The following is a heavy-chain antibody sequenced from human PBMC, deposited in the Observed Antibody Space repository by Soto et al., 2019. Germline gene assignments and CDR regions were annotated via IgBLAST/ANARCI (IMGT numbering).Heavy chain of an antibody. D-gene: IGHD1-26*01. CDR1: GFTFSSYS. Sequence: GGSLRLSCAASGFTFSSYSMNWVRQAPGKGLEWVSSISSSSSYIYYADSVKGRFTISRDNAKNSLYLQMNSLRAEDTAVYYCAREGSKWELRNYYYYGMDVWGQGTTVTVSS. V-gene: IGHV3-21*01. CDR2: ISSSSSYI. CDR3: AREGSKWELRNYYYYGMDV. J-gene: IGHJ6*02.